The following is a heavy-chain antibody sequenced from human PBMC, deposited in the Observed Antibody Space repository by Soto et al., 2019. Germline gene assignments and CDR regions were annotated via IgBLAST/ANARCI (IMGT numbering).Heavy chain of an antibody. V-gene: IGHV4-34*01. CDR3: ARGRRGYSSSWLDY. CDR2: INHSGIT. Sequence: QVQLQQWGAGLLKSSETLSLTCAVYGGSLSGGGYYWSWIRQPPGKGLEWIGEINHSGITNYNPALKSRGTISADTSKNQFSLKLSSVTAADTSVYFCARGRRGYSSSWLDYWGQGTLVSVSS. D-gene: IGHD6-13*01. CDR1: GGSLSGGGYY. J-gene: IGHJ4*02.